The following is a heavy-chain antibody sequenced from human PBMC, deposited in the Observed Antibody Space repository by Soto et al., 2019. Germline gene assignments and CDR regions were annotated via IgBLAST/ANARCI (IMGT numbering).Heavy chain of an antibody. V-gene: IGHV4-30-2*01. CDR3: ARGGRGYSYGSFDY. J-gene: IGHJ4*02. Sequence: TLSLTCAVSGVSTSSGGYSWSWIRQPQGEGLEWIRYNYHSGSTYYNPSLKSRVAKSEDRSKNQFSLKLSSVTAADTAVYYCARGGRGYSYGSFDYWGQGTLVTVSS. CDR2: NYHSGST. D-gene: IGHD5-18*01. CDR1: GVSTSSGGYS.